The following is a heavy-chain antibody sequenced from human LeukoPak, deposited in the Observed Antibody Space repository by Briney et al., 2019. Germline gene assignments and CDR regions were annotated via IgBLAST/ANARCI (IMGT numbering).Heavy chain of an antibody. CDR1: DGSISSSSHY. CDR2: IFYSGST. CDR3: ASPRIIYYDSSGYGY. Sequence: PSETLSLTCIVSDGSISSSSHYWGWIRQPPGRGLEWIGSIFYSGSTYYNPSLKSRVTISVDTSKNQFSLKLSSVTAADTAVYYCASPRIIYYDSSGYGYWGQGTLVTVSS. D-gene: IGHD3-22*01. J-gene: IGHJ4*02. V-gene: IGHV4-39*07.